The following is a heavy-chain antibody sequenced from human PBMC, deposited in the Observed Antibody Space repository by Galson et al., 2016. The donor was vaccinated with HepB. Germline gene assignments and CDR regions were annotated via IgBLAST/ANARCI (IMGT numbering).Heavy chain of an antibody. Sequence: LSLTCTVSGYSISSGYYWTWLRQPPGKALEWVGTVYHSGSTYSSPSLSSRLTMSVDTSKNQFSLNMTPDTGADTALYYCVRQDYGYYSFWGQGTLVTVSS. CDR2: VYHSGST. CDR3: VRQDYGYYSF. CDR1: GYSISSGYY. V-gene: IGHV4-38-2*02. J-gene: IGHJ4*02. D-gene: IGHD4-17*01.